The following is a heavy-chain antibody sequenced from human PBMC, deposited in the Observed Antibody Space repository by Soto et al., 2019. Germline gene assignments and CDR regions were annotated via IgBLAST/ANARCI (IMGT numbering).Heavy chain of an antibody. D-gene: IGHD2-8*01. Sequence: HPGGSLRLSCAASGFTFSSYDMSWVRQAPGKGLEWVSVISGSGGSAYYADSVKGRFTISRDNSKNTLYLQMNSLRAEDTAVYYCAHCMTPYPPFDYWGQGTLVTVSS. J-gene: IGHJ4*02. V-gene: IGHV3-23*01. CDR1: GFTFSSYD. CDR2: ISGSGGSA. CDR3: AHCMTPYPPFDY.